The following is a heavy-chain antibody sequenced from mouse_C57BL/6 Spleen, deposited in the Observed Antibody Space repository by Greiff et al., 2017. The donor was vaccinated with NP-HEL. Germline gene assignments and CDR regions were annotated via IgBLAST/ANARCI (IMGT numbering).Heavy chain of an antibody. Sequence: VQLQQPGAELVKPGASVKLSCKASGYTFTSYWMQWVKQRPGQGLEWIGEIDPSDSYTNYNQKFKGKAPLTVDTSSSTAYMQLSSLTSEDSAVYYCARIYDGYSSYAMDYWGQGTSVTVSS. CDR1: GYTFTSYW. CDR3: ARIYDGYSSYAMDY. J-gene: IGHJ4*01. V-gene: IGHV1-50*01. CDR2: IDPSDSYT. D-gene: IGHD2-3*01.